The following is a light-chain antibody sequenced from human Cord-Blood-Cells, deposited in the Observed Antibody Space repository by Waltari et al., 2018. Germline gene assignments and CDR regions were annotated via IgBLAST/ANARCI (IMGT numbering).Light chain of an antibody. J-gene: IGLJ1*01. CDR1: NLGSKN. Sequence: SYVLTQPPSVQAAPGKTARITCGGNNLGSKNVHWYQQKPGQAPVLVIYYDSDRPSGIPERFSGSNPGNTATLTISRVEAGDEADYYCQVWDSSSDHYVFGTGTKVTVL. CDR3: QVWDSSSDHYV. CDR2: YDS. V-gene: IGLV3-21*04.